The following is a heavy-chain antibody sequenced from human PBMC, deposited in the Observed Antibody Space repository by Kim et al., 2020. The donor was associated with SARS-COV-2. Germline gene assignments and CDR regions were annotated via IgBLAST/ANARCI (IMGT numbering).Heavy chain of an antibody. D-gene: IGHD3-10*01. J-gene: IGHJ6*02. CDR3: AKSGTTMVRFSYNYGMEV. Sequence: KGRFTISRDNSEQTLYLQMNSQRPEDTAVYYCAKSGTTMVRFSYNYGMEVWGRGTTVTVSS. V-gene: IGHV3-30*02.